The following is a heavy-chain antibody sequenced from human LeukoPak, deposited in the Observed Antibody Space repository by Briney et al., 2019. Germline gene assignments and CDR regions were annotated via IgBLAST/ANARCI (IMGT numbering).Heavy chain of an antibody. CDR3: AREHLLRYFDWLSRGWFDP. V-gene: IGHV1-2*06. CDR1: GYTFTDYY. CDR2: VNPNSGGT. D-gene: IGHD3-9*01. J-gene: IGHJ5*02. Sequence: GASVKVSCKASGYTFTDYYMHWVRQAPGQGLEWMGRVNPNSGGTNYAQKFQGRVTMTRDTSISTAYMELSRLRSDDTAVYYCAREHLLRYFDWLSRGWFDPWGQGTLVTVSS.